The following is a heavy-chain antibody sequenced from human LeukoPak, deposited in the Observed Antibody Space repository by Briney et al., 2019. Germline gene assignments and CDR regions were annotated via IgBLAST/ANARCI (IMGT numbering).Heavy chain of an antibody. D-gene: IGHD5-24*01. J-gene: IGHJ4*02. CDR2: IIPIVGIA. CDR3: ARDGEMATIYFDY. Sequence: SVRVSCKASGGTFSSYAISWVRQAPGQGLEWMGTIIPIVGIANYAQKFQGRVTITADKSTSTAYMELSSLRSEDTAVYYCARDGEMATIYFDYWGQGTLVTVSS. V-gene: IGHV1-69*04. CDR1: GGTFSSYA.